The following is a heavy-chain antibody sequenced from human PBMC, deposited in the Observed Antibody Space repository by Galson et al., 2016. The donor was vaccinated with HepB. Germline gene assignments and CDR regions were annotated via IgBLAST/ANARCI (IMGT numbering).Heavy chain of an antibody. Sequence: SLRLSCAASGFSFTNHWMTWVRQAPGKGLEWVANIRQDGNEKYHAEFVKGRFTISRDNAKNSLDLQMSGLRPEDTAVYYCARDSGYCSGGSCYGDAFDVWGQGAMVTVPS. D-gene: IGHD2-15*01. V-gene: IGHV3-7*01. CDR3: ARDSGYCSGGSCYGDAFDV. CDR2: IRQDGNEK. J-gene: IGHJ3*01. CDR1: GFSFTNHW.